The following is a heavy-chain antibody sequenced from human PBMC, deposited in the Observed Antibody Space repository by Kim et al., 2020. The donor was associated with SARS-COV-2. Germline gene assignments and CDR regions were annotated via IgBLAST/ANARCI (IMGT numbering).Heavy chain of an antibody. Sequence: SETLSLTCTVSGGSISSSSYYWGWIRQPPGKGLEWIGSIYYSGSTYYNPSLKSRVTISVDTSKNQFSLKLSSVTAADTAVYYCARVIGLAVAGTRSAFDIWGQGTMVTVSS. J-gene: IGHJ3*02. CDR3: ARVIGLAVAGTRSAFDI. D-gene: IGHD6-19*01. CDR1: GGSISSSSYY. CDR2: IYYSGST. V-gene: IGHV4-39*07.